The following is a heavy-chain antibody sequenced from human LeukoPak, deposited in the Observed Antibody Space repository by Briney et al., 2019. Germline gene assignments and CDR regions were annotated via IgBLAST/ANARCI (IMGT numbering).Heavy chain of an antibody. CDR3: ARDVSRISDY. V-gene: IGHV3-21*01. D-gene: IGHD2-15*01. J-gene: IGHJ4*02. CDR2: ISSGSGYI. CDR1: GFTFSSYA. Sequence: GGSLRLSFAASGFTFSSYAMSWVRQAPGKGLEWVSAISSGSGYIYYADSVKGRFTISRDNAKNSLYLQMNSLRAEDTAVYYCARDVSRISDYWGQGTLVTVSS.